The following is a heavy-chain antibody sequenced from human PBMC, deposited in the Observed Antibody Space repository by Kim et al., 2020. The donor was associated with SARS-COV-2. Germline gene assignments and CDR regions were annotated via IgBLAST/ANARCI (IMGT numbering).Heavy chain of an antibody. V-gene: IGHV1-18*04. CDR3: ARDLRRALISHRYSSSWYEFDY. CDR1: GYTFTSYG. J-gene: IGHJ4*02. Sequence: ASVKVSCKASGYTFTSYGISWVRQAPGQGLEWMGWISAYNGNTNYAQKLQGRVTMTTDTSTSTAYMELRSLRSDDTAVYYCARDLRRALISHRYSSSWYEFDYWGQGTLVTVSS. CDR2: ISAYNGNT. D-gene: IGHD6-13*01.